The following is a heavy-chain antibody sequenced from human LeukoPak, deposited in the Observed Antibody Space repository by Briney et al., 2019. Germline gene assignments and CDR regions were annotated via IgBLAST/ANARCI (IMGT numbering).Heavy chain of an antibody. D-gene: IGHD3-22*01. V-gene: IGHV4-39*01. CDR2: IYYSGST. Sequence: SETLSLTCTVSGGSISSSSYYWGWIRQPPGKGLEWIGSIYYSGSTYYNPSLKSRVTISVDTSKNQFSLKLSSVTAADTAVYYCARFYYDSSGYQPYYYYYYMDVWGKGTTVTISS. CDR1: GGSISSSSYY. J-gene: IGHJ6*03. CDR3: ARFYYDSSGYQPYYYYYYMDV.